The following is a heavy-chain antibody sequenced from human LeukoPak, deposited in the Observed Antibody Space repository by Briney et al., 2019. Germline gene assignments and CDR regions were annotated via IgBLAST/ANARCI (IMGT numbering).Heavy chain of an antibody. Sequence: GGSLRLSCTASGFTFGDYAMSWFRQAPGKGLEWVSYISSSGSTIYYADSVKGRFTISRDNAKNSLYLQMNSLRAEDTAVYYCARFRTAMQLWKGYYFDYWGQGTLVTVSS. CDR1: GFTFGDYA. CDR3: ARFRTAMQLWKGYYFDY. J-gene: IGHJ4*02. V-gene: IGHV3-11*04. CDR2: ISSSGSTI. D-gene: IGHD5-18*01.